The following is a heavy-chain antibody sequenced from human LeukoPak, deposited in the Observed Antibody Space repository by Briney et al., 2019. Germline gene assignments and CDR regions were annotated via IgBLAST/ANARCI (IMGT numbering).Heavy chain of an antibody. CDR1: GYTFSSYA. Sequence: GESLRLSCEGSGYTFSSYAMHWVRQAPGKGLEYVAAISSDGRITYYANFVKGRFTISRDNSKNTLCLQMSSLRTEDMAVYYCARVSGWYWFDQWGQGTLVTVSS. V-gene: IGHV3-64*01. D-gene: IGHD6-19*01. CDR3: ARVSGWYWFDQ. J-gene: IGHJ5*02. CDR2: ISSDGRIT.